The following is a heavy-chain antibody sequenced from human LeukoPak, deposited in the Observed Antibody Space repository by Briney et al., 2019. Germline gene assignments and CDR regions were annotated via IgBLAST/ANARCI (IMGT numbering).Heavy chain of an antibody. CDR1: GYSFTGYY. D-gene: IGHD3-22*01. Sequence: GASVKVSCKASGYSFTGYYMHWVRQAPGQGLEWMGWIKPNSGGTNYAQKFQGRVTMTRDTSISTAYMELSRLRSDDTAVYYRARTPSDYDSSGYYDYWGQGTLVTVSS. J-gene: IGHJ4*02. CDR3: ARTPSDYDSSGYYDY. V-gene: IGHV1-2*02. CDR2: IKPNSGGT.